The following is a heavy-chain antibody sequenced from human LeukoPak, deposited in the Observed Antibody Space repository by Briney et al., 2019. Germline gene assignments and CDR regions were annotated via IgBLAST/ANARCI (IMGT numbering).Heavy chain of an antibody. Sequence: SQTLSLTCNVSGGSISSGDYFWSWVRQPPGKGLEGIGEIYHSGSTNYNPSLKSRVTISVAKSKNQFSLKLSSVTAADTAVYYCARGGSYHFDYWGQGTLVTVSS. CDR1: GGSISSGDYF. V-gene: IGHV4-4*02. CDR2: IYHSGST. J-gene: IGHJ4*02. CDR3: ARGGSYHFDY. D-gene: IGHD1-26*01.